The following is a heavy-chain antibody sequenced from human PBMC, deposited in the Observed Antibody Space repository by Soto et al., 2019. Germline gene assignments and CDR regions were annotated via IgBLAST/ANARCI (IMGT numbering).Heavy chain of an antibody. J-gene: IGHJ4*02. V-gene: IGHV4-38-2*02. CDR1: GYSISSGYY. D-gene: IGHD2-15*01. CDR2: FSHSGSA. CDR3: ARELLPPYYFDY. Sequence: PSETLSLTCAVSGYSISSGYYWGWIRRPPGMGLEWIGSFSHSGSAYYNPSLKSRVTISVDTSKNQFSLRLSSVTAADTAVYYCARELLPPYYFDYWGQGTLVTVSS.